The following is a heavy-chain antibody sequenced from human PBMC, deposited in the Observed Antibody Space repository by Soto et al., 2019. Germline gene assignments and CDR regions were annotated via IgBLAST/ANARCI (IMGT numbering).Heavy chain of an antibody. J-gene: IGHJ6*02. V-gene: IGHV3-33*01. D-gene: IGHD3-10*01. Sequence: QVQLVESGGGVVQPGRSLSLSCAASGFTFSSYGIHWVRQAPGKGLEWVAVIWYDGSNKYYADSVKGRFTISRDNSKNTLYLQMKSLRADDKAVYYCSRELMVRGMKYHGMDVWGQGTTVTVSS. CDR1: GFTFSSYG. CDR2: IWYDGSNK. CDR3: SRELMVRGMKYHGMDV.